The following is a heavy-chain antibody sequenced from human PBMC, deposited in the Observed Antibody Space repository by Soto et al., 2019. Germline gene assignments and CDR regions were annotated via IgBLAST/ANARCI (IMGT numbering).Heavy chain of an antibody. CDR1: GGTFSSYT. CDR3: ARDDRGYCSGGSCYHAFDI. CDR2: IIPILGIA. V-gene: IGHV1-69*08. J-gene: IGHJ3*02. Sequence: QVQLVQSGAEVKKPGSSVKVSCKASGGTFSSYTISWVRQAPGQGLEWMGRIIPILGIANYAQKFHGRGTIPADKSTSTAYRELGSLRSEDTAVYYCARDDRGYCSGGSCYHAFDIWGQGTMVTVSS. D-gene: IGHD2-15*01.